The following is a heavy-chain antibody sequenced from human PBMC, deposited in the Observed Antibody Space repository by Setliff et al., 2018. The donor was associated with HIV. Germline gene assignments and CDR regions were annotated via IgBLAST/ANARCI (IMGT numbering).Heavy chain of an antibody. CDR3: ARSPSYRSSWEYYFDD. Sequence: SETLSLTCTVSGGSISGYHWNWLRQTPGKGLEWIGYIYTSRGTNYNHSLRTRVIISVDTSNQFSLKLSSVTAADAAVYYCARSPSYRSSWEYYFDDWGQGILVTV. D-gene: IGHD6-13*01. CDR2: IYTSRGT. J-gene: IGHJ4*02. CDR1: GGSISGYH. V-gene: IGHV4-4*09.